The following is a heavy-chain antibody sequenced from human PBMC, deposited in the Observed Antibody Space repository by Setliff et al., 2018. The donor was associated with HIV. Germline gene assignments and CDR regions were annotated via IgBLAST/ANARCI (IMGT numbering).Heavy chain of an antibody. CDR1: GDSISSGSYF. V-gene: IGHV4-61*09. Sequence: SETLSLTCTVSGDSISSGSYFWIWIRQPAGKGLEWIGHISTTGSTNYNPSLQSRVSISMDASKNKFSLKVTSVTSADTAVYYCAKGAGFYGDYTFDYWGQGNLVTVSS. J-gene: IGHJ4*02. D-gene: IGHD4-17*01. CDR2: ISTTGST. CDR3: AKGAGFYGDYTFDY.